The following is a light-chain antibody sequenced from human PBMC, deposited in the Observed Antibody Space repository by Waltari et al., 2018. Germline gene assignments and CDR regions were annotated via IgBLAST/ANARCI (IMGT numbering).Light chain of an antibody. Sequence: EIVLTQSPGTLSLSPGERATLSCRASQSVSSSYLAWYQQKPGQAPRLLIYCASSRATGIPDRFSGSGSGTDFTLTISRLEPEDFAVYYCQQFASSSPTWTFGQGTKVEIK. J-gene: IGKJ1*01. V-gene: IGKV3-20*01. CDR1: QSVSSSY. CDR2: CAS. CDR3: QQFASSSPTWT.